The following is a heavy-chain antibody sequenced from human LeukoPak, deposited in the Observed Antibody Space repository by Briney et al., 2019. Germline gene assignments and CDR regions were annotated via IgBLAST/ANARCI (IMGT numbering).Heavy chain of an antibody. CDR2: IKSKACGRTT. J-gene: IGHJ4*02. V-gene: IGHV3-49*04. CDR3: TRDREGATNY. Sequence: PGGSLRLSCTASGFTFGDYAMSWVRQAPGKGLEGVVFIKSKACGRTTEYAASGKGIFTISRDDSKSIAYLQMNSLKTEDTAVYYCTRDREGATNYWGQGTLVTVSS. D-gene: IGHD1-26*01. CDR1: GFTFGDYA.